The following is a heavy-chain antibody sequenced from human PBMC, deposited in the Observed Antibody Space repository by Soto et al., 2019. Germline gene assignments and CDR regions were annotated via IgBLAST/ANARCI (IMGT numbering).Heavy chain of an antibody. D-gene: IGHD2-2*01. V-gene: IGHV4-39*07. J-gene: IGHJ6*02. CDR1: GGSISSSSYY. Sequence: PSETLSLTCTVSGGSISSSSYYWGWIRQPPGKGLEWIGEINHSGSTNYNPSLKSRVTISVDTSKNQFSLKLSSVTAADTAVYYCARARYCSSTSCPYYYYGMDVWGQGTTVTVSS. CDR3: ARARYCSSTSCPYYYYGMDV. CDR2: INHSGST.